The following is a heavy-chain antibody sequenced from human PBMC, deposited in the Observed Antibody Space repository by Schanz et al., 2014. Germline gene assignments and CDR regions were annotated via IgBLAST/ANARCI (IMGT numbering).Heavy chain of an antibody. Sequence: QVQLQESGPGLVKPSQTLSLTCTVSGGSISSGVHYWSWVRQPAGRGLEWIGRIYISGSTRFNPSLKSRVTISVDTSKNQFSLNLSSATAADTAVYYCARDRGHGDLPGDIWGQGTMXTVSS. V-gene: IGHV4-61*02. J-gene: IGHJ3*02. D-gene: IGHD4-17*01. CDR2: IYISGST. CDR1: GGSISSGVHY. CDR3: ARDRGHGDLPGDI.